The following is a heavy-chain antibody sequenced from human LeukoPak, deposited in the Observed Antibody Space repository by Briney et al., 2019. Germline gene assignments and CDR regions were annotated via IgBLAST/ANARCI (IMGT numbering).Heavy chain of an antibody. CDR1: GGSISSGGYY. J-gene: IGHJ2*01. Sequence: SQTLSLTCTVSGGSISSGGYYWSWIRQHPGKGLEWIGYIYYSGSTYYNPSLKSRVTISVDTSKNQFPLKLSSVTAADTAVYYCARDPLKYWYFDLWGRGTLVTVSS. CDR3: ARDPLKYWYFDL. V-gene: IGHV4-31*03. CDR2: IYYSGST.